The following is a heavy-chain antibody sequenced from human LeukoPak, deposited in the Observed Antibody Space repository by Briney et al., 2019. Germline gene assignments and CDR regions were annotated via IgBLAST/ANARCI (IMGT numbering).Heavy chain of an antibody. CDR2: ISYDGSNK. Sequence: GGSLRLSCAASGFTFSSYGMHWVRQAPGKGLEWVAVISYDGSNKYYADSVKGRFTISRDNSKNTLYLQMNSLRAEDTAVYYCSRDQAGYCSGASCPWGQGTRVTVSS. J-gene: IGHJ5*02. CDR1: GFTFSSYG. D-gene: IGHD2-2*03. CDR3: SRDQAGYCSGASCP. V-gene: IGHV3-30*03.